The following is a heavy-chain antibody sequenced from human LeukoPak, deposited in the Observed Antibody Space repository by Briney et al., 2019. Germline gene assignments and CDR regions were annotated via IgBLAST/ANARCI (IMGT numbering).Heavy chain of an antibody. D-gene: IGHD6-13*01. CDR2: ISSSGSTI. CDR1: RVTLSSYK. V-gene: IGHV3-48*03. CDR3: ARDGADSSSWVWFDP. Sequence: PGGSLRFSCAAPRVTLSSYKMNSVCQAPGKGLEWVSYISSSGSTIYYADSVKGRFTISRDNDKNSLYLQMNSMSAPDTAAYYCARDGADSSSWVWFDPWGQGTLVTVSS. J-gene: IGHJ5*02.